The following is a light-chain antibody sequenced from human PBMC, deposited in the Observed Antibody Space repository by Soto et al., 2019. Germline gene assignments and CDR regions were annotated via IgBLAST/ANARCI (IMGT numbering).Light chain of an antibody. CDR2: GAS. CDR3: QHYNSYSEA. J-gene: IGKJ1*01. CDR1: QSVSSSY. Sequence: EIVLTQSPGTLSLSPGERATLSCRANQSVSSSYLSWYQQKPGQAPWLLIYGASSRATGIPSRFSGSRSGTEFTLTISSLQPDDFATYYCQHYNSYSEALGQG. V-gene: IGKV3-20*01.